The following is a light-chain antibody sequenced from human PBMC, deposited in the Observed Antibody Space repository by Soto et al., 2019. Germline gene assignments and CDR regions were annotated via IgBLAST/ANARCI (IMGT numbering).Light chain of an antibody. CDR1: QSLLHSNGYNY. V-gene: IGKV2-28*01. Sequence: DIVMTQSPLSLPVTPGEPASISCRSSQSLLHSNGYNYLDWYLQKPGPSPQLLIYLGSNRASGVPDRFSGRGSGTDFTLTISRVEAEDDGVYYCIQTLQTPITFGQGTRLEIK. CDR2: LGS. J-gene: IGKJ5*01. CDR3: IQTLQTPIT.